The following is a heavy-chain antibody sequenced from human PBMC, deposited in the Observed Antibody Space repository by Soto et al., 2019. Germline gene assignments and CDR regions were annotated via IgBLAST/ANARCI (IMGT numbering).Heavy chain of an antibody. Sequence: LSPTCTVSGFSIARNTWWGWIRPPPGKGLEWIGNVYYSGTTQFNPSLKSRVTMSIDGAGNQFSLRLSSVTAADTAVYYGARKERKPAAIWNWGQGTLVTVSS. CDR3: ARKERKPAAIWN. D-gene: IGHD2-2*01. CDR2: VYYSGTT. V-gene: IGHV4-28*01. CDR1: GFSIARNTW. J-gene: IGHJ4*02.